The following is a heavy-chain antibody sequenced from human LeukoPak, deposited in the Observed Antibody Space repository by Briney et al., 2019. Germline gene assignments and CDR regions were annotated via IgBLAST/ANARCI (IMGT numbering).Heavy chain of an antibody. D-gene: IGHD3-16*01. Sequence: SQTLSLTCAVSGGSISSGGYSWSWIRQPPGKGLEWIGYIYHSGSTYYNPSLKSRVTISVDRSKNQFSLKLSPVTAADTAVYYCARVSFGYYYYGMDVWGQGTTVTVSS. CDR2: IYHSGST. V-gene: IGHV4-30-2*01. J-gene: IGHJ6*02. CDR1: GGSISSGGYS. CDR3: ARVSFGYYYYGMDV.